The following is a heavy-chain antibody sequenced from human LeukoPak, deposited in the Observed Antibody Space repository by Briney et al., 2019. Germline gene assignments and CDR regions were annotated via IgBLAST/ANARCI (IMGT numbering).Heavy chain of an antibody. CDR3: AGGFWSGQRYFDY. CDR1: GGSFSGYY. J-gene: IGHJ4*02. Sequence: SETLSLTCAVYGGSFSGYYWSWIRQPPGKGLEWIGEINHSGSTNYNPSLKSPVTISVDTSKNQFSLKLSSVTAADTPVYYCAGGFWSGQRYFDYWGQGTLVTVSS. V-gene: IGHV4-34*01. CDR2: INHSGST. D-gene: IGHD3-3*01.